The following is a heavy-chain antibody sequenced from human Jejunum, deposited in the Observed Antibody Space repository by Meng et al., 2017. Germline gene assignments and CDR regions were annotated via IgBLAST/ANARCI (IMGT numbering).Heavy chain of an antibody. Sequence: ASVKVSCKESGYTFTGYYMHWVRQAPGQGLEWMGIINPSGSSTRYAQKFQGRVTVTRDASTSTLYMELSSLRSEDTAVYYCATQFTDISGYYYPFQLWGQGTPVTVSS. CDR1: GYTFTGYY. V-gene: IGHV1-46*01. D-gene: IGHD3-22*01. CDR3: ATQFTDISGYYYPFQL. J-gene: IGHJ1*01. CDR2: INPSGSST.